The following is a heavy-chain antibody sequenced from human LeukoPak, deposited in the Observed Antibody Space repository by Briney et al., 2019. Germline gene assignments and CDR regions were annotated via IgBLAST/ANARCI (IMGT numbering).Heavy chain of an antibody. Sequence: GGSLRLSCAASGFTFDDYTMHWVPQAPGKGLEWVSLISWDGGRTYYADSVKGRFTISRDNSKNSLYLQMNSLRTEDTALYYCARGRYDLGYYFDYWGQGTLVTVSS. CDR2: ISWDGGRT. J-gene: IGHJ4*02. CDR1: GFTFDDYT. CDR3: ARGRYDLGYYFDY. D-gene: IGHD2-2*01. V-gene: IGHV3-43*01.